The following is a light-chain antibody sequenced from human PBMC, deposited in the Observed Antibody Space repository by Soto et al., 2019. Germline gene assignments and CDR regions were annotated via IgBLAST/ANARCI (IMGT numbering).Light chain of an antibody. J-gene: IGKJ1*01. Sequence: EIGLTQSPCTLPLSQGERATLSCRASQSVSSSYLDWYQQKPGQAPRLLIYGASIRATGIPDRFSGSGSGTDFTLTISSLEPNDGAVYYCQQYCSSPRTFGQGTKVESK. V-gene: IGKV3-20*01. CDR3: QQYCSSPRT. CDR2: GAS. CDR1: QSVSSSY.